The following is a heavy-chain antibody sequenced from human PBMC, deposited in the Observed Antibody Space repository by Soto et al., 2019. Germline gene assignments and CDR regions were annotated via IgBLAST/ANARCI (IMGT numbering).Heavy chain of an antibody. V-gene: IGHV4-39*01. CDR3: ARYYGSGSYYLAYYYDSSGFVDLGFDY. D-gene: IGHD3-10*01. J-gene: IGHJ4*02. Sequence: SSETLSLTCTVSGGSISSSSYYWGWIRQPPGKGLEWIGSIYYSGSTYYNPSLKSRVTISVDTSKNQFSLKLSSVTAADTAVYYCARYYGSGSYYLAYYYDSSGFVDLGFDYWGQGTLVTVSS. CDR2: IYYSGST. CDR1: GGSISSSSYY.